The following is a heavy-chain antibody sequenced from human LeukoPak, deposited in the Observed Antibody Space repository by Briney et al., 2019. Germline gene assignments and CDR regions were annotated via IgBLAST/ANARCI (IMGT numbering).Heavy chain of an antibody. V-gene: IGHV4-31*03. CDR3: ARASHEYHRSGYSFDS. Sequence: PSETLSLTCTVSGGSITSDGYLWSWIRQHPGKGLEWIGDIYYTGNTKYNPCLKSRLTISVDTSKNQFSLRLTSVTAADTAVYHCARASHEYHRSGYSFDSWGQGSSVTVSS. CDR1: GGSITSDGYL. CDR2: IYYTGNT. J-gene: IGHJ4*02. D-gene: IGHD3-22*01.